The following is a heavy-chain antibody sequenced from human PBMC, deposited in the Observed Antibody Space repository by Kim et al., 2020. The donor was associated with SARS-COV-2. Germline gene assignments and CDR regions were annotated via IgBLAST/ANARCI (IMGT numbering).Heavy chain of an antibody. J-gene: IGHJ4*01. CDR2: IDDSGKT. Sequence: SETLSLTCTVSGGSIKFYDWSWIRQPPGKRLEWIGYIDDSGKTNYNPSLKSRVTISVATSRNQFSLKVTSVTAADTAVYYCARTASIAATGDYYFDYWG. D-gene: IGHD6-6*01. CDR3: ARTASIAATGDYYFDY. V-gene: IGHV4-59*01. CDR1: GGSIKFYD.